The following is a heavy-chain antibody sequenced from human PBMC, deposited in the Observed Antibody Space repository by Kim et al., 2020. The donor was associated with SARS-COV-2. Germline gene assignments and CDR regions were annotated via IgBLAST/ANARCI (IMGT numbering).Heavy chain of an antibody. V-gene: IGHV1-8*01. CDR3: ARGRCSGGSCYGKFYYYYYGMDV. Sequence: ASVKVSCKASGYTFTSYDINWVRQATGQGLEWMGWMNPNSGNTGYAQKFQGRVTMTRNTSISTAYMELSSLRSEDTAVYYCARGRCSGGSCYGKFYYYYYGMDVWGQGTTVTVSS. CDR2: MNPNSGNT. J-gene: IGHJ6*02. CDR1: GYTFTSYD. D-gene: IGHD2-15*01.